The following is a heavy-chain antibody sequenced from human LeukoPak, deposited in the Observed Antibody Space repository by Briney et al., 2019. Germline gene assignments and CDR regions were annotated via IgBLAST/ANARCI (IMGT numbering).Heavy chain of an antibody. D-gene: IGHD5-12*01. J-gene: IGHJ4*02. CDR3: ARGGGYSYGFGIVATPRPRAYYFDY. Sequence: SETLSLTCAVYGGSFSGYYWSWIRQPPGKGLEWIGEINHSGSTNYNPSLKSRVTISVDTSKNQFSLKLSSVTAADTAVYYCARGGGYSYGFGIVATPRPRAYYFDYWGQGTLATVSS. V-gene: IGHV4-34*01. CDR2: INHSGST. CDR1: GGSFSGYY.